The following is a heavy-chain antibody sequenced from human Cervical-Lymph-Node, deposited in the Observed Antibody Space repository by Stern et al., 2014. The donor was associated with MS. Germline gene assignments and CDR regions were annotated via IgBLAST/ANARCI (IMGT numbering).Heavy chain of an antibody. J-gene: IGHJ4*02. Sequence: VQLEESGGGVVQPGRSLRLSCAASGFTFSSYGMHWVRQAPGKGLEWVAVIWYDGSNKYYADSVKGRFTISRDNSKNTLYLQMNSLRAEDTAVYYCARDGPYSSGYYWFWDYWGQGTLVTVSS. CDR3: ARDGPYSSGYYWFWDY. D-gene: IGHD3-22*01. CDR1: GFTFSSYG. V-gene: IGHV3-33*01. CDR2: IWYDGSNK.